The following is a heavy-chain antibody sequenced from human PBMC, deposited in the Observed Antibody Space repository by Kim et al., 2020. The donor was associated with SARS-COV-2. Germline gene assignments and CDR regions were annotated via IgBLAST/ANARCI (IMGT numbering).Heavy chain of an antibody. J-gene: IGHJ4*02. CDR1: GYTFTTYN. CDR2: INSGKGNT. CDR3: ARGGTGPA. V-gene: IGHV1-3*04. Sequence: ASVKVSCKASGYTFTTYNIHWVRQAPGQGLEWMGWINSGKGNTKYSQKFQGRVSITRDTSASTAYMELSSLGSEDTAVYYCARGGTGPAWGQGTRVTVSS. D-gene: IGHD1-1*01.